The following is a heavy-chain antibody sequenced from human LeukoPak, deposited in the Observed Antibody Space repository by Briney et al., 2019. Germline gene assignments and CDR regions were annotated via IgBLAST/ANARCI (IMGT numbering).Heavy chain of an antibody. Sequence: YPGGSLRLSCAASGFTVSNNYVSWVRQAPGKGLEWVSVIYSGGSTYYADSVKGRFTISRDNSKNTLYLQMNSLRAEDTAVYYCARKYSSGWYLGSWGQGTLVTVSS. V-gene: IGHV3-66*01. D-gene: IGHD6-19*01. CDR1: GFTVSNNY. CDR2: IYSGGST. J-gene: IGHJ4*02. CDR3: ARKYSSGWYLGS.